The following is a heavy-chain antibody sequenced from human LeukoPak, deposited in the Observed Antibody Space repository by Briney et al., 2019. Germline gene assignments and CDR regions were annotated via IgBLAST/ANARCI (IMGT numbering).Heavy chain of an antibody. CDR2: IYTSGST. CDR1: GGSISSYY. D-gene: IGHD6-13*01. J-gene: IGHJ5*02. CDR3: ARDTAAGRAGNWFGP. V-gene: IGHV4-4*07. Sequence: SETLSLTCTVSGGSISSYYWSWIRQPAGKGLEWIGRIYTSGSTNYNPSLKSRVTMSVDTSKNQFSLKLSSVTAADTAVYYCARDTAAGRAGNWFGPWGQGTLVTVSS.